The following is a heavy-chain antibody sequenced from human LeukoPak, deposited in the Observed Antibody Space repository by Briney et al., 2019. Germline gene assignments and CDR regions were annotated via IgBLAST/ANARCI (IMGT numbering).Heavy chain of an antibody. J-gene: IGHJ6*02. D-gene: IGHD4-17*01. CDR1: GGSISSSSYY. V-gene: IGHV4-39*01. CDR2: IYYSGST. CDR3: ASTFLRFYGDSGSFGGTREYYGMDV. Sequence: KPSETLSLTCTVSGGSISSSSYYWGWIRQPPGKGLEWIGRIYYSGSTYYNPSLNRRVTISVDTSKHPFSLKMSSLTAAEPALYYCASTFLRFYGDSGSFGGTREYYGMDVWGQGTTVTVSS.